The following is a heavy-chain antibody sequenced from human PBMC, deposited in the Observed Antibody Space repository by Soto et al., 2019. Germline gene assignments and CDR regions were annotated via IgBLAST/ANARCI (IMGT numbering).Heavy chain of an antibody. D-gene: IGHD3-10*01. CDR1: GFTFSSYG. CDR3: AKDLVTMVRGVISYYYYGMDV. Sequence: GGSLRLSCAASGFTFSSYGMHWVRQAPGKGLEWVAVISYDGSNKYYADSVKGRFTISRDNSKNTLYLQMNSLRAEDTAVYYCAKDLVTMVRGVISYYYYGMDVWGQGTTVTVS. CDR2: ISYDGSNK. V-gene: IGHV3-30*18. J-gene: IGHJ6*02.